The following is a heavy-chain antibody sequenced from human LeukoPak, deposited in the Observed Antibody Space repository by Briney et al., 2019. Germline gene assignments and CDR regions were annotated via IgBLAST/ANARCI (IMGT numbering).Heavy chain of an antibody. D-gene: IGHD3-16*01. J-gene: IGHJ5*02. Sequence: SVKVSCKASGGTFSSYAISWVRQAPGQGLEWMGGIIPIFGTANYAQKFQGRVTITADESTSTAYMELSSLGSEDTAVYYCARGGSPGESWFDPWGQGTLVTVSS. V-gene: IGHV1-69*13. CDR1: GGTFSSYA. CDR3: ARGGSPGESWFDP. CDR2: IIPIFGTA.